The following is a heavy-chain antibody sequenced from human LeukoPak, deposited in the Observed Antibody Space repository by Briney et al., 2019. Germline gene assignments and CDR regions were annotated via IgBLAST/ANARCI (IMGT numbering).Heavy chain of an antibody. Sequence: ASVKVSCKASGYTFIGYYIHWVRQAPGQGLEWMGWMYPNSGATDYAQNFQGRVTMTRDTSISTAYMELTRLRSDDTAVYYCARAASSSYFEYWGQGTLVTVSS. CDR2: MYPNSGAT. V-gene: IGHV1-2*02. D-gene: IGHD6-6*01. J-gene: IGHJ4*02. CDR3: ARAASSSYFEY. CDR1: GYTFIGYY.